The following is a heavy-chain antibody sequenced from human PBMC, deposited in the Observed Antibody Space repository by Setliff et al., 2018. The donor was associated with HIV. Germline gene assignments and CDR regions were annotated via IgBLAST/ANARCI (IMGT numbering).Heavy chain of an antibody. CDR1: GYTLTELS. D-gene: IGHD2-15*01. CDR3: AIRREVVAAATTRRGLDT. CDR2: FDPEHGET. Sequence: ASVKVSCKVSGYTLTELSMHWVRQTPTKGLEWMGGFDPEHGETIYAQSFQGRVTVTEDIFTDTAYMELSSLRSQDTAVYYCAIRREVVAAATTRRGLDTWGQGTMVTVSS. J-gene: IGHJ3*02. V-gene: IGHV1-24*01.